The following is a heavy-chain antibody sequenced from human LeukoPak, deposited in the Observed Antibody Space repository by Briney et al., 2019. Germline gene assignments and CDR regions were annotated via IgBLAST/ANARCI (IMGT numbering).Heavy chain of an antibody. D-gene: IGHD6-19*01. J-gene: IGHJ3*02. CDR2: ISSSGSTI. CDR1: GFTFSSYE. CDR3: AREGWLTPRGAFDI. Sequence: GGSLRLSCAASGFTFSSYEMNWVRQAPGKGLEWVSYISSSGSTIYYADSVKSRFTISRDNAKNSLYLQMNSLRAEDTAVYYCAREGWLTPRGAFDIWGQGTMVTVSS. V-gene: IGHV3-48*03.